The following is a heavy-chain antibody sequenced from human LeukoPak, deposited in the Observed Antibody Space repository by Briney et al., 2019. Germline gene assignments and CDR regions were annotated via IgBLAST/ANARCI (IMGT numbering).Heavy chain of an antibody. CDR3: ARQQTDFWSGYFDC. J-gene: IGHJ4*03. D-gene: IGHD3-3*01. CDR2: ISYSGST. V-gene: IGHV4-39*01. Sequence: SETLSLTCTVSGGSMSSSSYYWGWIRQPPGKGLEWIGSISYSGSTYYNPSLKGRATISADTSKKQFSLKLNSVTAADTAVYFCARQQTDFWSGYFDCWGQGALVTVSS. CDR1: GGSMSSSSYY.